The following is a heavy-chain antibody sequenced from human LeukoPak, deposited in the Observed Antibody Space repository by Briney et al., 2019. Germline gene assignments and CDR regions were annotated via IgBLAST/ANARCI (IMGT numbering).Heavy chain of an antibody. Sequence: ASVKVSCKASGYTFTSYDINWVRQATGQGLEWMGWMNPNSGNTGYAQKFQGRVTMTRNTSISTAYMELSSLRSEDTAVYYCAGVISHRVVPAAGKRGWFDPWGQGTLVTVSS. V-gene: IGHV1-8*01. D-gene: IGHD2-2*01. CDR2: MNPNSGNT. J-gene: IGHJ5*02. CDR1: GYTFTSYD. CDR3: AGVISHRVVPAAGKRGWFDP.